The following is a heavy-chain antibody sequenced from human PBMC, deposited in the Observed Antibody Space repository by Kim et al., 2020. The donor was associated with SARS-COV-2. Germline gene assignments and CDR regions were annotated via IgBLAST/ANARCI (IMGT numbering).Heavy chain of an antibody. CDR1: GFTFSTYG. Sequence: GGSLRLSCAASGFTFSTYGMHWVRQAPGKGLEWVAVIWFDGSNKYYADSVKGRFTISRDNSKNTLFLQMNSLRVEDTAVYYCAKKVGEPGTGRGFALDVWGQGTTVTVSS. D-gene: IGHD1-26*01. CDR2: IWFDGSNK. V-gene: IGHV3-33*03. CDR3: AKKVGEPGTGRGFALDV. J-gene: IGHJ6*02.